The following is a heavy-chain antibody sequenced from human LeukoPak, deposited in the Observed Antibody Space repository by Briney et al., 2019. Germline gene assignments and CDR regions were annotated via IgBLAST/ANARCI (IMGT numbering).Heavy chain of an antibody. D-gene: IGHD3-10*01. CDR3: ARLFFAFGESYFYSYHMDV. CDR2: IKYSGST. CDR1: GYSISSGYY. V-gene: IGHV4-38-2*02. Sequence: SETLSLTCTVSGYSISSGYYWTWIRQSPGKGLEWLGEIKYSGSTTYNPSLRRRVTMSVGSSKNQFSLRLSSVTAADTAVYYCARLFFAFGESYFYSYHMDVWGKGTTVIISS. J-gene: IGHJ6*03.